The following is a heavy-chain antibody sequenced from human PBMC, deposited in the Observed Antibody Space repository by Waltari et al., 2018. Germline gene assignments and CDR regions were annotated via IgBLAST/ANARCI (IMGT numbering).Heavy chain of an antibody. V-gene: IGHV3-23*01. CDR3: AKEAKYCGDDCSNWFDP. Sequence: EVQLLESGGGLVQHGGSLRLSCAASGFTFDVYAMSWVRQAPGQGLEWIAGISDRGDKTYHADSVRGRFIVSKDNSKTTLYLQMNSLRPDDTAVYYCAKEAKYCGDDCSNWFDPWGQGTLVTVSP. CDR2: ISDRGDKT. J-gene: IGHJ5*02. CDR1: GFTFDVYA. D-gene: IGHD2-21*02.